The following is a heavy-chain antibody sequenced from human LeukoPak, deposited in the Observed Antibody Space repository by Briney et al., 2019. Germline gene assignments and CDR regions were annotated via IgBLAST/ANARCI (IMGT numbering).Heavy chain of an antibody. CDR2: LYSDGNT. J-gene: IGHJ4*02. V-gene: IGHV3-53*01. Sequence: PGGSLRLSCAASGFTVITNDMTWVRQAPGKGLEWVSVLYSDGNTKYADSVQGRFTISRDNSKNTLYLEMNSLSPDDTAVYYCARGGKPRAVNPLAYGGKGTLVPFS. D-gene: IGHD2-8*01. CDR1: GFTVITND. CDR3: ARGGKPRAVNPLAY.